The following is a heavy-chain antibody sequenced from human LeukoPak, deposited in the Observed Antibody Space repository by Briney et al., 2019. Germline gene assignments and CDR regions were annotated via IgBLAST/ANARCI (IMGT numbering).Heavy chain of an antibody. V-gene: IGHV4-38-2*02. CDR1: RYSITSDYY. J-gene: IGHJ6*03. Sequence: SETLSLTCIVSRYSITSDYYWGWIRQPPGKGLEWIGMTYHGGNTFYNASLKSRVSISIDTSRNQFSLQVNSVTAADTAVYYCARDNWNDAFNYYYMDVWGKGTTVTISS. CDR2: TYHGGNT. CDR3: ARDNWNDAFNYYYMDV. D-gene: IGHD1-1*01.